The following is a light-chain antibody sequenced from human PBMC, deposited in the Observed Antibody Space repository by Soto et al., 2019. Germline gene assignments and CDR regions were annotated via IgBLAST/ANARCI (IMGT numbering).Light chain of an antibody. CDR3: KQRSKWPPLT. Sequence: EIVLTQSQATLSLSPGEIATLSCRASQSVSSSLSWYQQNPGHAPRLLIYDASNRATGIPARFSGSGSGTAFTLTISSLQPQHYGGYDGKQRSKWPPLTFGGGTKVEIK. CDR1: QSVSSS. CDR2: DAS. V-gene: IGKV3-11*01. J-gene: IGKJ4*01.